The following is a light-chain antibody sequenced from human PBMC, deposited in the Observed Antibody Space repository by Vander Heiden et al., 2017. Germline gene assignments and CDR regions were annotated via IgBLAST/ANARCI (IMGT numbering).Light chain of an antibody. CDR1: NIGSKS. Sequence: SYALTQPPSVSVAPGQTDRITCGGDNIGSKSVHWYQQKPGQAPVLVVHDDNFRPSGIPERVSGSKSGNTATLIINRVEAGDEADYYCQVWDSTSGHVVFGGGTKLTVL. CDR2: DDN. V-gene: IGLV3-21*02. CDR3: QVWDSTSGHVV. J-gene: IGLJ2*01.